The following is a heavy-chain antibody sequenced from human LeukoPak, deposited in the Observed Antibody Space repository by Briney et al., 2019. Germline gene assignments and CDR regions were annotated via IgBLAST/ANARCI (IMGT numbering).Heavy chain of an antibody. V-gene: IGHV3-7*01. CDR2: IKQDGSEK. J-gene: IGHJ4*02. CDR3: ASGTLSY. D-gene: IGHD1-1*01. Sequence: GGSLTLSCAASGFTLSSYWMSWVRQAPGKGLEWVANIKQDGSEKYYVDSVKGRFTISRDNAKNSLYLQMNTLGAEDTAVSYCASGTLSYWGQGTLVTVSS. CDR1: GFTLSSYW.